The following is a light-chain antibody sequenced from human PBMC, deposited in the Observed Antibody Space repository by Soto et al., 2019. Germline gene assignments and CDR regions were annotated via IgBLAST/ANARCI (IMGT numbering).Light chain of an antibody. CDR2: EAS. Sequence: DIQMTQSPSSLSASVGDRVTITCRASQDIREDLVWYQQNPGKAPKRLIYEASTLQGGVPARFRGSGSGTEFTLTIASLQPEDFATYYCLQNSTYPRTFGQGTKVEVK. CDR3: LQNSTYPRT. J-gene: IGKJ1*01. CDR1: QDIRED. V-gene: IGKV1-17*01.